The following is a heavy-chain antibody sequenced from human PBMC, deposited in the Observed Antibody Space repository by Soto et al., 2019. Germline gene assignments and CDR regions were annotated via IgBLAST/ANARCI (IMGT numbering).Heavy chain of an antibody. V-gene: IGHV4-59*01. CDR2: IYYSGST. CDR1: GGSISSYY. D-gene: IGHD3-10*01. J-gene: IGHJ5*02. CDR3: ARAGTTMVRGVISGWFDP. Sequence: SETLSLTCTVSGGSISSYYWSWIRQPPGKGLEWIGYIYYSGSTNYNPSLKSRVTISVDTSKNQFSLKLSSVTAADTAVYYCARAGTTMVRGVISGWFDPWGQGTLFTVSS.